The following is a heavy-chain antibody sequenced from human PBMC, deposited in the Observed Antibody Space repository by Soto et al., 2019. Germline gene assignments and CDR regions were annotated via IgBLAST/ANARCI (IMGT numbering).Heavy chain of an antibody. V-gene: IGHV4-59*08. CDR1: GGSISSYD. CDR2: IYYSGST. D-gene: IGHD2-2*01. CDR3: ARLYCSSTSCYDY. Sequence: SETLSVTCTVSGGSISSYDWSWIRQPPGKGLEWIGYIYYSGSTTYNPSLKSRVTISLDTSKNQFSLKLSSVTAADTAVYYCARLYCSSTSCYDYWGQGTLVTVSS. J-gene: IGHJ4*02.